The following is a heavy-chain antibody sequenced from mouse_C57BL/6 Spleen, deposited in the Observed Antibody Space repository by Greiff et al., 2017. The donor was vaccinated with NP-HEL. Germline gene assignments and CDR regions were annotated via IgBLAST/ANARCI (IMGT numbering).Heavy chain of an antibody. Sequence: EVQRVESGGGLVQPGGSLSLSCAASGFTFTDYYMSWVRQPPGQALEWLGFIRHKANGYTTEYSVSVKGRFTISRDNSQSIRYRQMNALRAEDSATYYCARYSPSNFNFDYWGKGTTLTVSS. J-gene: IGHJ2*01. D-gene: IGHD4-1*01. CDR2: IRHKANGYTT. V-gene: IGHV7-3*01. CDR3: ARYSPSNFNFDY. CDR1: GFTFTDYY.